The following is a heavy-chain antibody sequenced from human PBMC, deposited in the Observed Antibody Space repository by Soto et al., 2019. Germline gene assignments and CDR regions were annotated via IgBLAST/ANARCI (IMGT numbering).Heavy chain of an antibody. V-gene: IGHV3-30-3*01. CDR1: GFSFSNYA. CDR2: ISAGGRNK. D-gene: IGHD3-3*01. Sequence: QVQLVESGGGVVQPGRSLRLSCAASGFSFSNYAMHWVRQAPGKGLAWVAAISAGGRNKYYADSVKGRFTLSRDNSKNTLDVQMNSLRAEDTAVYYGARAMMEWLLWVDYWGQGTLVTVSS. J-gene: IGHJ4*02. CDR3: ARAMMEWLLWVDY.